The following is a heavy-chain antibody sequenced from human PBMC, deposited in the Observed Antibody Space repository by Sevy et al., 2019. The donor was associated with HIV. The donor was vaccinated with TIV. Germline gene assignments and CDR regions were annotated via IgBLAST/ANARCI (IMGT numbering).Heavy chain of an antibody. Sequence: ASVKVSCKVSGYTLTELSMHWVRQAPGKGLERMGGFDPEDGETIYAQKFQGRVTMTEDTSTDTAYMELSSLRSEDTAVYYCASSPFSGYDYPRPNYYYYMDVWGKGTTVTISS. CDR2: FDPEDGET. CDR3: ASSPFSGYDYPRPNYYYYMDV. CDR1: GYTLTELS. J-gene: IGHJ6*03. D-gene: IGHD5-12*01. V-gene: IGHV1-24*01.